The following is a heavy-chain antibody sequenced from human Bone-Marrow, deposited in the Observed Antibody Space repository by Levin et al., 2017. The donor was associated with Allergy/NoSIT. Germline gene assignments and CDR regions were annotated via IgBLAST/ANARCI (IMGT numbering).Heavy chain of an antibody. J-gene: IGHJ6*02. V-gene: IGHV3-9*01. CDR2: ISWNSGSI. CDR3: AKDSRHYYGSGSDTALDG. CDR1: GFTFDDYA. D-gene: IGHD3-10*01. Sequence: SLKISCAASGFTFDDYAMHWVRQAPGKGLEWVSGISWNSGSIGYADSVKGRFTISRDNAKNSLYLQMNSLRAEDTALYYCAKDSRHYYGSGSDTALDGWGQGTTVTVSS.